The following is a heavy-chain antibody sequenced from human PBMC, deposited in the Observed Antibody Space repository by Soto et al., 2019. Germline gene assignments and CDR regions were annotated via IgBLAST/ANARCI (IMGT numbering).Heavy chain of an antibody. Sequence: PSETLSLTCAVYGGSFSGYYWSWIRQPPGKGLEWIGEINHSGSTNYNPSLKSRVAISVDTSKNQFSLKLSSVTAADTAVYYCARSRSGSYPIDAFDIWGQGTMVTVSS. V-gene: IGHV4-34*01. CDR1: GGSFSGYY. D-gene: IGHD1-26*01. CDR2: INHSGST. J-gene: IGHJ3*02. CDR3: ARSRSGSYPIDAFDI.